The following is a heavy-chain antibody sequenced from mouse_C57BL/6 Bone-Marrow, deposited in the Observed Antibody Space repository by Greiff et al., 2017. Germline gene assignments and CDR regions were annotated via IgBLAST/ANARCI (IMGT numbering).Heavy chain of an antibody. V-gene: IGHV5-4*03. D-gene: IGHD6-2*01. CDR1: GFTFSSYA. Sequence: EVKLVESGGGLVKPGGSLKLSCAASGFTFSSYAMSWVRQTPEKRLEWVATISDGGSYTYYPDNVKGRITISGDNAKNDLYRQMSHLKSEDTAMYYCASLFKKGYWGQGTTLTVSS. CDR2: ISDGGSYT. CDR3: ASLFKKGY. J-gene: IGHJ2*01.